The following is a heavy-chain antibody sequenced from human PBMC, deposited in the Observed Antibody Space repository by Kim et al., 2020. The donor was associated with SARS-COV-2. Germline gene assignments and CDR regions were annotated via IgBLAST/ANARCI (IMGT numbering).Heavy chain of an antibody. CDR3: ARLDSGSTYFDY. V-gene: IGHV3-48*03. CDR2: ISSSGSTI. CDR1: GFTFSSYE. J-gene: IGHJ4*02. D-gene: IGHD6-19*01. Sequence: GGSLRLSCAASGFTFSSYEMNWVRQAPGKGLEWVSYISSSGSTIYYADSVKGRFTISRDNAKNSLYLQMNSLRAEDTAVYYCARLDSGSTYFDYWGQGTLVTVSS.